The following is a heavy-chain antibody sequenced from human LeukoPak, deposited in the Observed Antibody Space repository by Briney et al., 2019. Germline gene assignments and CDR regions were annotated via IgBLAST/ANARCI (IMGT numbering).Heavy chain of an antibody. CDR3: ARSVDGGNSPFDY. CDR2: IFNSGNA. V-gene: IGHV4-28*01. J-gene: IGHJ4*02. D-gene: IGHD4-23*01. CDR1: GYSITSPNW. Sequence: PSDTLSLTCAVSGYSITSPNWWGWVRQPPGKGLEWIGYIFNSGNAYYNPSLKSRISMSVDTSKNQFPLNLSSVTAVDTAVYYCARSVDGGNSPFDYWGQGTLVTVSS.